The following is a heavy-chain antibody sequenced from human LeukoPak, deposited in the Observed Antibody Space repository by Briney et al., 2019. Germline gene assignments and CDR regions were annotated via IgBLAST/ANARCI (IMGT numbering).Heavy chain of an antibody. D-gene: IGHD2-15*01. J-gene: IGHJ3*02. Sequence: SVKVSCKASGFTFTSSAVQWVRQARGQRLEWIGWIVVGSGNTNYAQKLQERVTITRDMSTSTAYMELSSLRSEDTAVYYCAAAPHYCSGGSCYFGAFDIWGQGTMVTVSS. CDR2: IVVGSGNT. CDR3: AAAPHYCSGGSCYFGAFDI. CDR1: GFTFTSSA. V-gene: IGHV1-58*01.